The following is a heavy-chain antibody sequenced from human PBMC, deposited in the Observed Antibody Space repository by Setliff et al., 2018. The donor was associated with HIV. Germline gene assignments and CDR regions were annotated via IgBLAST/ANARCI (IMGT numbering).Heavy chain of an antibody. D-gene: IGHD3-9*01. J-gene: IGHJ1*01. CDR1: GDTFTDSY. V-gene: IGHV1-2*02. CDR2: INPNSGGT. CDR3: ARGGQNALRYFDWLPEGEYFHH. Sequence: GASVKVSCKASGDTFTDSYIHWMRQAPGQGPEWLGWINPNSGGTNYAQKFQGRVTMTRDTSISTASMDLRSLRSDDTAFYYCARGGQNALRYFDWLPEGEYFHHWGQGTLVTVSS.